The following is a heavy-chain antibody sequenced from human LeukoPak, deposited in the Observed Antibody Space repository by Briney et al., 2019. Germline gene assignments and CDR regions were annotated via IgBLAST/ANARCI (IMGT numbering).Heavy chain of an antibody. J-gene: IGHJ4*02. CDR3: ATGSQIREADY. CDR1: GFTFTNAW. V-gene: IGHV3-11*01. CDR2: ISGGGHYI. Sequence: GGSLRLSCAASGFTFTNAWMNWVRQAPEKGLEWVSYISGGGHYINYADSVKGRFTISRDNAKNSLYLQMNSLRAEDTAVYYCATGSQIREADYWGQGTLVTVSS. D-gene: IGHD3-10*01.